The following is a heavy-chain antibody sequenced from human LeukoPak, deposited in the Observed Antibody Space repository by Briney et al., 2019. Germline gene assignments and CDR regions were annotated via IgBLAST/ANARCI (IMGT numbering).Heavy chain of an antibody. J-gene: IGHJ4*02. CDR2: ISGSGGST. V-gene: IGHV3-23*01. Sequence: PGGSLRLSCAASGFTFDDYGMSWVRQAPGKGLEWVSAISGSGGSTYYADSVKGRFTISRDNSKNTLYLQMNSLRAEDTAVYYCAKANGRFSEMATPWDYWGQGTLVTVSS. CDR3: AKANGRFSEMATPWDY. D-gene: IGHD5-24*01. CDR1: GFTFDDYG.